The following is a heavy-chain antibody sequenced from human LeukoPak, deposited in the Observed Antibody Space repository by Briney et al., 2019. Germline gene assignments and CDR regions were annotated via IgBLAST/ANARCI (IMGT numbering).Heavy chain of an antibody. V-gene: IGHV1-8*01. D-gene: IGHD3-3*01. CDR3: ARITIFGVEYYYYGMGV. CDR1: GYTFTSYD. J-gene: IGHJ6*02. CDR2: MNPNSGNT. Sequence: EASVKVSCKASGYTFTSYDINWVRQATGQGLEWMGWMNPNSGNTGYAQKFQGRVTMTRNTSISTAYMELSSLRSEDTAVYYCARITIFGVEYYYYGMGVWGQGTTVTVSS.